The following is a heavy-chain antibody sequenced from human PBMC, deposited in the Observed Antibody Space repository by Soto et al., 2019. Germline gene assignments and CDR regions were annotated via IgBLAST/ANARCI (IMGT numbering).Heavy chain of an antibody. V-gene: IGHV1-3*01. Sequence: QVQLVQSGAEVKKPGASVKVSCKASGYTFTSYAMHWVRQAPGQRLEWMGWINAGNGNTKYSQKFQGRVTITRDTSASTAYMELSSLRSEDTAVYYCARDTGPYTAMAPDHQYYYGMDVWGQGTTVTVSS. J-gene: IGHJ6*02. CDR2: INAGNGNT. CDR3: ARDTGPYTAMAPDHQYYYGMDV. D-gene: IGHD5-18*01. CDR1: GYTFTSYA.